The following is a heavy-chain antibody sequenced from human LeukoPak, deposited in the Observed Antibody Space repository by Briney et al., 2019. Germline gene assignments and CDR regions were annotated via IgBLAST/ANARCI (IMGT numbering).Heavy chain of an antibody. V-gene: IGHV3-7*01. Sequence: GGSLRLSCAASGFTFSSYWMSWVRQAPGKGLEWVANIKPDGSEQFYVDSVKGRLTISRDEAKNSLFLQMNSLRAEDTAFYYCARGDFNDNGDYVDAFDIWGQGTMVTVSS. CDR2: IKPDGSEQ. CDR3: ARGDFNDNGDYVDAFDI. J-gene: IGHJ3*02. CDR1: GFTFSSYW. D-gene: IGHD4-17*01.